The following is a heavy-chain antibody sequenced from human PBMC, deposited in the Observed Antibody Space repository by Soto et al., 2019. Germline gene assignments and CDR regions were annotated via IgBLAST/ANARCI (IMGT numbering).Heavy chain of an antibody. V-gene: IGHV3-43D*04. D-gene: IGHD1-1*01. CDR2: ISWDSISL. Sequence: GGSLRLSCATSGFNFDDHGMHWVRQAPGKGLEWVSLISWDSISLYYADSVKGRFTISRDNSKNSLTLQMNSLRGEDSAIYYCAKDKERKLHSYGMDVWGQGTTVTVSS. CDR1: GFNFDDHG. J-gene: IGHJ6*02. CDR3: AKDKERKLHSYGMDV.